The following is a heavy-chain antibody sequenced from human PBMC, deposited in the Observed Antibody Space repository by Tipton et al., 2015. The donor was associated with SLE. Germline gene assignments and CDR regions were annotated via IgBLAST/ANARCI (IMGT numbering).Heavy chain of an antibody. CDR3: ATTNPALLWRI. J-gene: IGHJ3*02. Sequence: SLRLSCAASGFTFSSYAMHWVRQAPGKGLEWVAVISYDGSNKYYADSVKGRFTISRDNSKNTLYLQMNSLRAEDTAVYYCATTNPALLWRIWGQGTMVTVSS. CDR1: GFTFSSYA. CDR2: ISYDGSNK. V-gene: IGHV3-30-3*01. D-gene: IGHD3-10*01.